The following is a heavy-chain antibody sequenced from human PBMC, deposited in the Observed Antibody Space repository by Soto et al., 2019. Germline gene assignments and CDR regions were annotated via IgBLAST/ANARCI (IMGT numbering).Heavy chain of an antibody. J-gene: IGHJ4*02. CDR1: GGSISSYY. CDR3: ARGPPGEWELLDY. V-gene: IGHV4-59*01. CDR2: IYYSGST. Sequence: KPSETLSLTCTVSGGSISSYYWSWIRQPPGKGLEWIGYIYYSGSTNYNPSLKSRVTISVDTSKNQFSLKLSSVTAADTAVYYCARGPPGEWELLDYWGQGTLVTVSS. D-gene: IGHD1-26*01.